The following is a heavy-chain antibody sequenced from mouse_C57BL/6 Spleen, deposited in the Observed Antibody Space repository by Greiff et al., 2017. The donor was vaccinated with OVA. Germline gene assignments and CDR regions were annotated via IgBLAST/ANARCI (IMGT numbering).Heavy chain of an antibody. CDR2: IYPGDGDT. J-gene: IGHJ4*01. CDR3: ARLGVYDRAMDY. Sequence: VQVVESGPELVKPGASVKISCKASGYAFSSSWMNWVKQRPGKGLEWIGRIYPGDGDTNYNGKFKGKATLTADKSSSTAYMQLSSLTSEDSAVYFCARLGVYDRAMDYWGQGTSVTVSS. CDR1: GYAFSSSW. V-gene: IGHV1-82*01. D-gene: IGHD2-12*01.